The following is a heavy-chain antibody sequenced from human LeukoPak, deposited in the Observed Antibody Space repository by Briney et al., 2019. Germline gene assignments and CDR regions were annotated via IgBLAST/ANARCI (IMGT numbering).Heavy chain of an antibody. CDR1: GFTFITYG. D-gene: IGHD3-22*01. V-gene: IGHV3-30*02. J-gene: IGHJ6*02. CDR3: AKDIDSSGYLVDV. CDR2: IWYDGSYK. Sequence: GSLRLSCAASGFTFITYGMHWVRQAPGKGLEWVALIWYDGSYKYYADSVKGRFTISRDNSKNTLYLQMNSLRAEDTALYYCAKDIDSSGYLVDVWGQGTTVTVSS.